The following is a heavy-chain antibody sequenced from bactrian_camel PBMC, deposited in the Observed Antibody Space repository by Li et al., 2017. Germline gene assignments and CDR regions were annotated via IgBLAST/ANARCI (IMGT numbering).Heavy chain of an antibody. CDR2: INSRGVIT. CDR3: VTDITYRDYASWNY. CDR1: GFMFSTYQ. Sequence: HVQLVESGGGLVQPGGSVTLSCTTSGFMFSTYQMYWVRQAPGEELDWVGHINSRGVITHYSDSVKGRFTISRDNVRNTMSLQMINLKPTDTAVYYCVTDITYRDYASWNYWGQGTQVTVS. J-gene: IGHJ4*01. V-gene: IGHV3S1*01. D-gene: IGHD1*01.